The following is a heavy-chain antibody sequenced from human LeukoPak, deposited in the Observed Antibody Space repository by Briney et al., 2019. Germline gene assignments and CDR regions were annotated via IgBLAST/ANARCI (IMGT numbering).Heavy chain of an antibody. CDR3: TQLGGRDGYP. CDR2: INHSGST. J-gene: IGHJ5*02. V-gene: IGHV4-34*01. D-gene: IGHD5-24*01. Sequence: SETLSLTCAVYGGPFSGYYWSWIRQPPGKGLEWIGEINHSGSTNYNPSLKSRVTISVDTSKNQFSLKLSSVTAADTAVYYCTQLGGRDGYPWGQGTLVTVSS. CDR1: GGPFSGYY.